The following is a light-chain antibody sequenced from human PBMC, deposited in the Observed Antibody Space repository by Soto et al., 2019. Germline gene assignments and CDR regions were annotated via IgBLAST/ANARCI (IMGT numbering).Light chain of an antibody. J-gene: IGKJ1*01. CDR2: ASS. Sequence: EIVLTQSPGTLSLSPGERATLSCRASESVSGGSLAWYQQRPGQAPRLLIYASSSRATGIPDRFSGSGSGTDFTLTITRLEPEDFVVYYCQQYGISPRTFGQGTKVDIK. CDR1: ESVSGGS. CDR3: QQYGISPRT. V-gene: IGKV3-20*01.